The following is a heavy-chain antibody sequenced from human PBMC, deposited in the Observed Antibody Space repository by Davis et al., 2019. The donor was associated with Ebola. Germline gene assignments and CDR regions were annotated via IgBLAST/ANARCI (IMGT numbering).Heavy chain of an antibody. D-gene: IGHD3-10*01. Sequence: PSETLSLTCTVSGGSISSGGYYWSWIRQHPGKGLEWIGYIYYSGSTYYNPSLKSRVTISVDTSKNQFSLKLSSVTAADTAVYYCAREGFFGEAYWGQGTLVTVSS. V-gene: IGHV4-31*03. CDR2: IYYSGST. CDR1: GGSISSGGYY. CDR3: AREGFFGEAY. J-gene: IGHJ4*02.